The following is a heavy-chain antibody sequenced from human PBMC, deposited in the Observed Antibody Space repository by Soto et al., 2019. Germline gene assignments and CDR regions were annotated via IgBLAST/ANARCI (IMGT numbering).Heavy chain of an antibody. CDR2: IIPILGIA. Sequence: QVQLVQSGAEVKKPGSSVKVSCKASGGTFSSYTISWVRQAPGQGLEWMGRIIPILGIANYAQKFQGRVTITADKSTSTAYMELSSLRSEDTAVYYCAGAKLLKPYYYYYDLDVRGKGTTVTVSS. CDR1: GGTFSSYT. J-gene: IGHJ6*03. V-gene: IGHV1-69*02. CDR3: AGAKLLKPYYYYYDLDV. D-gene: IGHD2-15*01.